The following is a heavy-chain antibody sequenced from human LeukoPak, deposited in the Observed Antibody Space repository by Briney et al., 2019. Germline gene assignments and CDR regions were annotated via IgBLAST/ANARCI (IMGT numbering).Heavy chain of an antibody. CDR1: GFAFSNYA. CDR3: ARAKQQPPPTYYYYYMDV. D-gene: IGHD6-13*01. Sequence: PGGSLRLSCAASGFAFSNYAMSWVRQAPGKGLECVANIKEDGSEEYYVDSVKGRFSISRDNAKNSLYLQMNSLRAEDTAVYYCARAKQQPPPTYYYYYMDVWGKGTTVTVSS. V-gene: IGHV3-7*03. CDR2: IKEDGSEE. J-gene: IGHJ6*03.